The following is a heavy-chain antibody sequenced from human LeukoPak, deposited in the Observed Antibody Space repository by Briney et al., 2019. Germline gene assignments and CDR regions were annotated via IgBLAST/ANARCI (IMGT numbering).Heavy chain of an antibody. CDR1: AFSVSSNY. V-gene: IGHV3-53*01. D-gene: IGHD4/OR15-4a*01. Sequence: GGSLRLSCVASAFSVSSNYMTWVRQAPGKGLEWVSVIYSGGSTYYADSVKGRFTISRDKSKNTVYLQMNSLSAEDTAIYYCARVASTSLYFYGMDVWGQGTTVTVSS. CDR2: IYSGGST. CDR3: ARVASTSLYFYGMDV. J-gene: IGHJ6*02.